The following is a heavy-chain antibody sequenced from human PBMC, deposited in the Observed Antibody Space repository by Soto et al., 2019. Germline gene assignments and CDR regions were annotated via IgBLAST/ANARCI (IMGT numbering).Heavy chain of an antibody. CDR1: GGSISSGGYY. D-gene: IGHD2-21*01. CDR2: VYNSGST. J-gene: IGHJ5*02. V-gene: IGHV4-61*08. Sequence: SETLSLTCTVSGGSISSGGYYWSWLRQPPGKALEWIGYVYNSGSTNYNPSLKSRVTISVDTSKNQFSLKVNSVTAADTAVYYCARRAVVAVTGSLDNWLDPWGQGILVTVSS. CDR3: ARRAVVAVTGSLDNWLDP.